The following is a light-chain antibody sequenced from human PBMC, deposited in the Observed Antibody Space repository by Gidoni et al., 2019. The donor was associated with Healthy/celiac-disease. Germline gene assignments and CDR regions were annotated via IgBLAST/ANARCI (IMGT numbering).Light chain of an antibody. CDR1: ALPKQY. V-gene: IGLV3-25*03. CDR3: QSADSSGTYIV. J-gene: IGLJ2*01. CDR2: KDR. Sequence: SYELTQPPSVSVSPGKTARITCPGDALPKQYAYWYQQKPGQAPVLVIYKDRERPSGIPERFSGSSSGTTVTLTISGVQAEDEADYYCQSADSSGTYIVFGGGTKLTVL.